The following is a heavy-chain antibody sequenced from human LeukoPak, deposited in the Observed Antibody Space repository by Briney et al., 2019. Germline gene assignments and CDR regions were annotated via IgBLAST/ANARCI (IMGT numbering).Heavy chain of an antibody. Sequence: PGGSLRLSCAASEFTFSSHAMHWVRQAPGKGLEYVSAISSNGGSTYYANSVKGRFTISRDNSKNTLYLQMGSLRAEDMAVYYCARGSWNYYFDYWGQGTLVTVSS. V-gene: IGHV3-64*01. J-gene: IGHJ4*02. CDR2: ISSNGGST. D-gene: IGHD1-7*01. CDR3: ARGSWNYYFDY. CDR1: EFTFSSHA.